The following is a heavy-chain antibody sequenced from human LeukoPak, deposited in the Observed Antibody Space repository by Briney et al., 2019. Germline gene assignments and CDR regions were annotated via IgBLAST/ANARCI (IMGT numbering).Heavy chain of an antibody. CDR2: IRRSSSTI. CDR3: ARGLDQAVAGTYYFDY. D-gene: IGHD6-19*01. CDR1: GFTFSRYS. V-gene: IGHV3-48*02. Sequence: GGSLRLSCAASGFTFSRYSMNWVRQAPGKGLEWVSYIRRSSSTIYYADSVKGRFTISRDNAKNSLYLQMNSLRDEDTAVYYCARGLDQAVAGTYYFDYWGQGTLVTVSS. J-gene: IGHJ4*02.